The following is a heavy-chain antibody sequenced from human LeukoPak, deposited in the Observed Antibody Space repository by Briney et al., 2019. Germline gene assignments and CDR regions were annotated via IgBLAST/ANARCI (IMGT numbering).Heavy chain of an antibody. Sequence: PGGSLRLSCAASGFTFSSYAMHWVRQAPGKGLECVSAISSNGGSTYYANSVKGRFTISRDNSKNTLYLQMGSLRAEDMAVYYCARCRGSGQWLNKGGCDYWGQGTLVTVSS. J-gene: IGHJ4*02. CDR1: GFTFSSYA. V-gene: IGHV3-64*01. CDR3: ARCRGSGQWLNKGGCDY. D-gene: IGHD6-19*01. CDR2: ISSNGGST.